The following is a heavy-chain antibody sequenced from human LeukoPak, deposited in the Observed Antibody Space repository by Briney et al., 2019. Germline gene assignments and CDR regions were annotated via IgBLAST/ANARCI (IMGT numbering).Heavy chain of an antibody. CDR2: IYYTGST. Sequence: SETLSLTCTVSGGSISSSSYYWGWIRQPPGKGPEWIGSIYYTGSTNYNPSLKSRVTISVDTSKNQFSLKLSSVTAADTAVYYCARRRDCSSTSCYTGDFDYWGQGTLVTVSS. CDR1: GGSISSSSYY. V-gene: IGHV4-39*01. CDR3: ARRRDCSSTSCYTGDFDY. J-gene: IGHJ4*02. D-gene: IGHD2-2*02.